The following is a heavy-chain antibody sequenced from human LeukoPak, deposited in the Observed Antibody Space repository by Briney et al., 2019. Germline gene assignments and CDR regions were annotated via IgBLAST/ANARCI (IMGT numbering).Heavy chain of an antibody. V-gene: IGHV4-39*01. CDR1: GASVSSSSFH. Sequence: PSETLSLTCSVSGASVSSSSFHWNWIRQPPGKGLEWIGSIYYSGSTYYNPSLKSRVTISVDTSKNQFSLKLSSVTAADTAVYYCARLDSYRYLWDYWGQGTLVTVSS. CDR3: ARLDSYRYLWDY. J-gene: IGHJ4*02. CDR2: IYYSGST. D-gene: IGHD5-18*01.